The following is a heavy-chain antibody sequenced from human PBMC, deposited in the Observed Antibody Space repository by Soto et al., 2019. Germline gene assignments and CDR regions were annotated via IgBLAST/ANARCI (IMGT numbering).Heavy chain of an antibody. CDR3: ARDLYASGIWYGMDV. Sequence: SETLSLTCTVSGGSISSYYWNWIRQPAGKGLEWIGRIYSSGSTNYNPSLNSRVTMSLDTSKNQLSLRLGSVAAADTAMYYCARDLYASGIWYGMDVWGQGTTVTVS. CDR1: GGSISSYY. J-gene: IGHJ6*02. CDR2: IYSSGST. V-gene: IGHV4-4*07. D-gene: IGHD3-10*01.